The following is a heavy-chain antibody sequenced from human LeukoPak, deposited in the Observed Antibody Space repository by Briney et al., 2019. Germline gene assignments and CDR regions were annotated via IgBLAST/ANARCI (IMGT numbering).Heavy chain of an antibody. J-gene: IGHJ4*02. Sequence: ASVKVSCKASGYTFTSYDINWVRQATGQGLEWMGWMNPNSGNTGYAQKFQGRVTMTRNTSKSTAYMELSSLRSEDTAVYYCARLRYFDWLLSRVYYFDYWGQGTLVTVSS. CDR3: ARLRYFDWLLSRVYYFDY. CDR2: MNPNSGNT. D-gene: IGHD3-9*01. V-gene: IGHV1-8*01. CDR1: GYTFTSYD.